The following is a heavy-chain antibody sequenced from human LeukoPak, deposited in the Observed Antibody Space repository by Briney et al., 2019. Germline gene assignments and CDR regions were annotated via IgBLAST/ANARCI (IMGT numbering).Heavy chain of an antibody. Sequence: PGGSLRLSCAASGFTFSSYAMSWVRQAPGKGLEWVSAISGSGGSTYYAGSVKGRFTISRDNSKNTLYLQMNSLRAEDTAVYYCAKDRHSSSWTHFDYWGQGTLVTVSS. CDR2: ISGSGGST. V-gene: IGHV3-23*01. J-gene: IGHJ4*02. CDR1: GFTFSSYA. CDR3: AKDRHSSSWTHFDY. D-gene: IGHD6-13*01.